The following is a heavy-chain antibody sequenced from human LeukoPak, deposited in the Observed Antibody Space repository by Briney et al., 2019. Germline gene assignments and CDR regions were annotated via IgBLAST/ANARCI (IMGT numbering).Heavy chain of an antibody. V-gene: IGHV4-31*03. D-gene: IGHD3-16*01. J-gene: IGHJ4*02. CDR3: ARAWGSSPYYFDY. CDR2: IYYSGTT. CDR1: GGSISSGGYY. Sequence: PSQTLSLTCTVSGGSISSGGYYWSWIRQHPGKGLEWIGYIYYSGTTYYNPSLKSRVTISVDTSKNQFSLKLSSVTAADTAVYYCARAWGSSPYYFDYWGQGTLVTVSS.